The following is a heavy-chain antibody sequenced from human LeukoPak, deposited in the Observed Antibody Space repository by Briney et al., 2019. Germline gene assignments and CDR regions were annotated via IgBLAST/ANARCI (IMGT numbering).Heavy chain of an antibody. D-gene: IGHD6-13*01. J-gene: IGHJ6*03. CDR2: IYTSGST. V-gene: IGHV4-4*09. CDR1: GGSISSYY. Sequence: SETLSLTCTVSGGSISSYYWSWIRQPPGKGLEWIGYIYTSGSTNYNPSLKSRVTISVDTSKNQFSLKLSSVTSADTAVYYCARTSSSWPGWTDYYYYYYMDVWGKGTTVTVSS. CDR3: ARTSSSWPGWTDYYYYYYMDV.